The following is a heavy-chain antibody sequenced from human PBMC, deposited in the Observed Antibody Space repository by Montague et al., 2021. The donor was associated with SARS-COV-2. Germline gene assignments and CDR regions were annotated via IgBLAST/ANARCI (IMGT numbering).Heavy chain of an antibody. CDR2: TYHSGST. CDR3: ARLGVVPSPRTFDP. CDR1: GASISSNNW. J-gene: IGHJ5*02. D-gene: IGHD3-10*01. Sequence: SETLSLTCEVSGASISSNNWWIWVRQSPGKGLEWIGETYHSGSTNYNPSLRGRVTISVDKSKNQFSLKVNSVSAADTAVYYCARLGVVPSPRTFDPWGQGTLVPVPS. V-gene: IGHV4-4*02.